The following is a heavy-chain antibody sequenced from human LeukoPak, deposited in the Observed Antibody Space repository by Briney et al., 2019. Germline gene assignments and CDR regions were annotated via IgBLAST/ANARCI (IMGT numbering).Heavy chain of an antibody. CDR1: GYTFTSNY. CDR2: ISPSGAST. CDR3: ARDNSVRDEAWWFSP. V-gene: IGHV1-46*01. J-gene: IGHJ5*02. Sequence: GASVKVSCKSFGYTFTSNYMHWVRQAPGQGPAWMGVISPSGASTTYAQTFQGRVTLTRDMSTSTDYLELSSLRSEDTAVYYCARDNSVRDEAWWFSPWGQGTLVTVSS. D-gene: IGHD5-24*01.